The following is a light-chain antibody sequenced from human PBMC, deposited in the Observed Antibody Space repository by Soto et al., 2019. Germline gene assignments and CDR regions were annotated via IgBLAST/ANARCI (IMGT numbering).Light chain of an antibody. J-gene: IGKJ2*01. Sequence: DTQMTQSPSIVSASVGDRVTITCRASQNIRNWLAWYQQKPGKAPKVLIYGASNLESGVPSRFSGSGSGTEFTLTINSLQPDDFATYYCQQYDGHFGQGTKVEIK. V-gene: IGKV1-5*01. CDR3: QQYDGH. CDR1: QNIRNW. CDR2: GAS.